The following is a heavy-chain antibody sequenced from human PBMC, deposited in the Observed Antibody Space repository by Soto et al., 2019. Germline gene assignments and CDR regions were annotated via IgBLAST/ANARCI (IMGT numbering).Heavy chain of an antibody. CDR3: ARMGTSYYYGMGV. D-gene: IGHD7-27*01. J-gene: IGHJ6*04. CDR2: ISSSGSTI. CDR1: GFTFSSYE. Sequence: TEGSLRLSCAASGFTFSSYEMNWVRQAPGKGLEWVSYISSSGSTIYYADSVKGRFTISRDNGKNSLYLQMNSLRAEDTAVYYCARMGTSYYYGMGVWGKGSRVAGSS. V-gene: IGHV3-48*03.